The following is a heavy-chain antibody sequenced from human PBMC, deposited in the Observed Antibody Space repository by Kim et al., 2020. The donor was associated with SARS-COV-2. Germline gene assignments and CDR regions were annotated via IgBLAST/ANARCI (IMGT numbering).Heavy chain of an antibody. CDR3: ARGAGYCSSTSCYGCLRGFDY. D-gene: IGHD2-2*01. Sequence: SETLSLTCAVYGGSFSGYYWSWIRQTPGKGLEWIGEINHSGSTNYNPSLKSRVTISVDTSKNQFSLNLSSVTAADTAVYYCARGAGYCSSTSCYGCLRGFDYWGQGTLVTVSS. CDR2: INHSGST. CDR1: GGSFSGYY. J-gene: IGHJ4*02. V-gene: IGHV4-34*01.